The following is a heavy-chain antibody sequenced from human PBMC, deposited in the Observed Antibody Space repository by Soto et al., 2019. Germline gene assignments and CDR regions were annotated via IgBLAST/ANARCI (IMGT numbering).Heavy chain of an antibody. CDR2: ISGSGGST. D-gene: IGHD3-10*01. CDR1: GFTFSSYA. J-gene: IGHJ4*02. CDR3: ARGCWVSRSTCYYSE. Sequence: EVQLLESGGGLVQPGGSLRLSCAVSGFTFSSYAMSWVRQAPGKGLEWVSAISGSGGSTYYADSVKGRFTILIDNSKNNLYLPMNSLRADDRAAYYCARGCWVSRSTCYYSEWGQGTLVTVSS. V-gene: IGHV3-23*01.